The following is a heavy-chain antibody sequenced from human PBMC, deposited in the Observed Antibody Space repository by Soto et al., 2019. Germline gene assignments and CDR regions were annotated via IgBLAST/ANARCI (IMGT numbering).Heavy chain of an antibody. Sequence: SETLSLTCAVSSGSISSSNWWSWVRQPPGKGLEWIGEIYHSGSTNYNPSLKSRVTISVDKSKNQFSLKLSSVTAADTAVYYCARKSGVLGSSWYNLAFDIWGQGTMVTVSS. V-gene: IGHV4-4*02. J-gene: IGHJ3*02. D-gene: IGHD6-13*01. CDR2: IYHSGST. CDR1: SGSISSSNW. CDR3: ARKSGVLGSSWYNLAFDI.